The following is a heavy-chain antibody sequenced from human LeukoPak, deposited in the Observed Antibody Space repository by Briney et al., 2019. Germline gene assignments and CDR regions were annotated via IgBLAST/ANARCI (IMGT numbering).Heavy chain of an antibody. CDR1: GGSISTYS. D-gene: IGHD6-19*01. V-gene: IGHV4-4*07. Sequence: SETLSLTCTVSGGSISTYSWTWVRQSPGKGLEWIGSVVTTTTNYSPALRSRVAISVHTSKNQFSLRLESVTTADTAVYYRARDTTVASGMQFWGQGALVTVSS. J-gene: IGHJ4*02. CDR2: VVTTTT. CDR3: ARDTTVASGMQF.